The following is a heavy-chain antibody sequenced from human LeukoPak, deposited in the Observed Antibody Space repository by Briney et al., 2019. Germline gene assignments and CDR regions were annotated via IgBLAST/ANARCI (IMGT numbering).Heavy chain of an antibody. CDR3: ARALALHHDSCGYPEYFQH. J-gene: IGHJ1*01. CDR2: MSAYNGNT. CDR1: GYTFTSYG. V-gene: IGHV1-18*01. Sequence: ASVKVSCNASGYTFTSYGISWVRQAPGQGLEWMGWMSAYNGNTNYAQKLQGRVTMTTDTSTSTAYMELRSLRSDDTAVYYCARALALHHDSCGYPEYFQHWGQGTLVTVSS. D-gene: IGHD3-22*01.